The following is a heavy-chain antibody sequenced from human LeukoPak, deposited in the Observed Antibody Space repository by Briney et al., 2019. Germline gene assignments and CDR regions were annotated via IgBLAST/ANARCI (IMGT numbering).Heavy chain of an antibody. D-gene: IGHD6-19*01. J-gene: IGHJ5*02. V-gene: IGHV1-69*01. Sequence: SVKVSCKASGGTFSSYAISWVRQAPGQGLEWMGGIIPIFGTANYAQKFQGRVTITADESTSTAYMELSSLRSEDTAVYYCARDLIAVAGTDWFDPWSQGTLVTVSS. CDR2: IIPIFGTA. CDR1: GGTFSSYA. CDR3: ARDLIAVAGTDWFDP.